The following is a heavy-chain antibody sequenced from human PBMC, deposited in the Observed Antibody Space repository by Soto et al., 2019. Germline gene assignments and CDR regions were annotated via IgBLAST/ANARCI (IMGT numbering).Heavy chain of an antibody. Sequence: GGSLRLSCAASGFTFSSYGMQWVRQAPGKGLEWVAVIWYDGSNKYYADSVKGRFTISRDNSKNTLYLQMNSLRAEDTAVYYCAREYDYVWGSYRFYYYGMDVWGQGTTVTVSS. J-gene: IGHJ6*02. CDR2: IWYDGSNK. V-gene: IGHV3-33*01. D-gene: IGHD3-16*02. CDR1: GFTFSSYG. CDR3: AREYDYVWGSYRFYYYGMDV.